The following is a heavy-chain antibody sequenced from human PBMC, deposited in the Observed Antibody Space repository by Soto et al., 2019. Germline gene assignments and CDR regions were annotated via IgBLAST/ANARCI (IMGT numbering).Heavy chain of an antibody. D-gene: IGHD5-12*01. CDR3: ARIYSGYDRYFDY. CDR2: IYYSGST. J-gene: IGHJ4*02. CDR1: GGSISSSSYY. V-gene: IGHV4-39*01. Sequence: PSETLSLTCTVSGGSISSSSYYWGWIRQPPGKGLEWIGSIYYSGSTYYNPSLKSRVTISVDTSKNQFSLKLSSVTAADTAVYYCARIYSGYDRYFDYWGQGTPVT.